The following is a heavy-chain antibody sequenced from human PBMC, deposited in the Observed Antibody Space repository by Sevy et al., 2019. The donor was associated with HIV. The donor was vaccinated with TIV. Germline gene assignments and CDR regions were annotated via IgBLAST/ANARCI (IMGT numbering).Heavy chain of an antibody. CDR1: GYTFTSYG. CDR3: ARDGSPHYYDSSGYYYGRYFDY. D-gene: IGHD3-22*01. V-gene: IGHV1-18*01. Sequence: ASVKVSCKASGYTFTSYGISWVRQAPGQGLEWMGWISAYNGNTNYAQKLQGRVTMTTDTSTGTAYMGLRSLRSDDTAVYYCARDGSPHYYDSSGYYYGRYFDYWGQGTLVTVSS. CDR2: ISAYNGNT. J-gene: IGHJ4*02.